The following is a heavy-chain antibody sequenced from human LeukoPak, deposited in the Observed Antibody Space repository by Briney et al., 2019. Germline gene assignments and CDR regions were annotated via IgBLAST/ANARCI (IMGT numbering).Heavy chain of an antibody. CDR1: GGSISSGGYS. J-gene: IGHJ3*02. CDR2: IYYSGST. CDR3: ASGLEWELLGAFDI. Sequence: SETLSLTCAVSGGSISSGGYSWSWIRQPPGKGLEWIGSIYYSGSTYYNPSLKSRVTISVDTSKNQFSLKLSSVTAADTAVYYCASGLEWELLGAFDIWGQGTMVTVSS. V-gene: IGHV4-39*01. D-gene: IGHD1-26*01.